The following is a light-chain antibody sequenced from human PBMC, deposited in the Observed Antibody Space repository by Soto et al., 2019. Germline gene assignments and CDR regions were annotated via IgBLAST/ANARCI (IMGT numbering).Light chain of an antibody. Sequence: DIQMTQSPSTLSASVGDRVTITCRASQSISSWLAWYQQKPRKAPKLLIYKASSLESGVPSRFSGSGSGTEFTLTISSLQPDDFATYYCQQYNSYSPLTFXGGTKVDIK. CDR1: QSISSW. CDR2: KAS. CDR3: QQYNSYSPLT. J-gene: IGKJ4*01. V-gene: IGKV1-5*03.